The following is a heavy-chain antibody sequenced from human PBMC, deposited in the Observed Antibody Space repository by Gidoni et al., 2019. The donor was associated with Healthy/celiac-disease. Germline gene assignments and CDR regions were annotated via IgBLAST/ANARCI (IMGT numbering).Heavy chain of an antibody. D-gene: IGHD6-19*01. Sequence: QLQLQESGPGLVKPSETLSLTCTVSGGSISSSSYYWGWIRQPPGKGLAWIGSIYYSGSTYYNPSLKSRVTISVDTSKNQFSLKLSSVTAADTAVYYCARLAVASGYYYYMDVWGKGTTVTVSS. CDR2: IYYSGST. CDR1: GGSISSSSYY. CDR3: ARLAVASGYYYYMDV. V-gene: IGHV4-39*01. J-gene: IGHJ6*03.